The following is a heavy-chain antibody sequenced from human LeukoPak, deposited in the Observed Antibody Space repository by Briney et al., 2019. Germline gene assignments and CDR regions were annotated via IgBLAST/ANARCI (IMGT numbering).Heavy chain of an antibody. J-gene: IGHJ6*03. CDR2: IKQDGSEK. Sequence: PGGSLRLSCAASGFTFSSYWMSWVRQAPGKGLEWVANIKQDGSEKYYVDSVKGRFTTSRGNAKNSLYLQMNSLRAEDTAVYYCAREGSGSYYTYYYYYMDVWGKGTTVTVSS. D-gene: IGHD3-10*01. V-gene: IGHV3-7*01. CDR1: GFTFSSYW. CDR3: AREGSGSYYTYYYYYMDV.